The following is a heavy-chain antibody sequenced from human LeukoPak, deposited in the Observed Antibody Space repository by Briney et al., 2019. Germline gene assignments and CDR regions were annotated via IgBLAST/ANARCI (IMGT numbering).Heavy chain of an antibody. CDR1: GFTFGDYA. CDR3: TRAYYDFWSGYSDYMDV. CDR2: IRSKAYGGTT. D-gene: IGHD3-3*01. J-gene: IGHJ6*03. V-gene: IGHV3-49*03. Sequence: GGSLRLSCTASGFTFGDYAMSWFRQAPGKGLEWVGFIRSKAYGGTTEYAASVKGRFTISRDDSKSIAYLQMNSLKTEDTAVYYCTRAYYDFWSGYSDYMDVWGKGTTVTVSS.